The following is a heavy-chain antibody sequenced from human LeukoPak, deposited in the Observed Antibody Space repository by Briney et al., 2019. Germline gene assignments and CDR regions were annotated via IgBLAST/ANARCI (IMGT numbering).Heavy chain of an antibody. J-gene: IGHJ3*02. CDR2: IKQDGSEK. V-gene: IGHV3-7*01. Sequence: GGSLRLSCAASGFTFSSYWMSWVRQAPGKGLEWVANIKQDGSEKYYVDSVTGRFTISRDNAKNSLYLQLNSLKDEDTAVYYCARAGSTVNAFDIWGQGTMVTVSS. CDR1: GFTFSSYW. CDR3: ARAGSTVNAFDI. D-gene: IGHD1-14*01.